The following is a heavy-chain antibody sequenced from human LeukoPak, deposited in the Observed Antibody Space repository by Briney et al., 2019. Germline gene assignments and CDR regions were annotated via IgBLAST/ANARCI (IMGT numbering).Heavy chain of an antibody. J-gene: IGHJ4*02. Sequence: GGSLRLSCAASGFSFSSYAMHWVRQAPGKGLEWVAVISYDGSNKYYADSVKGRFTISRDNSKNTLYLQMNSLRAEDTAVYYCARRVNGMATIFDYWGQGTLVTVSS. CDR2: ISYDGSNK. D-gene: IGHD5-24*01. CDR1: GFSFSSYA. V-gene: IGHV3-30-3*01. CDR3: ARRVNGMATIFDY.